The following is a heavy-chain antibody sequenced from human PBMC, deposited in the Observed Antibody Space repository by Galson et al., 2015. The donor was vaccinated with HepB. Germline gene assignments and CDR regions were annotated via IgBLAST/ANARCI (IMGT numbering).Heavy chain of an antibody. D-gene: IGHD5-12*01. CDR2: ISGRGPST. V-gene: IGHV3-23*01. CDR1: GFTFSSYA. J-gene: IGHJ5*02. CDR3: AKDESYSGYPENT. Sequence: SLRLSCAASGFTFSSYAISWVRQAPGKGLEWVSAISGRGPSTYYAASVKGRFTISRDNSKNTRFLQMNSLRAEDTALYYCAKDESYSGYPENTWGQGTLVTVSS.